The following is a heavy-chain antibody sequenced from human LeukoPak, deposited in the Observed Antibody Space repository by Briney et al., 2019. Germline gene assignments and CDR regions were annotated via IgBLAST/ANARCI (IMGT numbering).Heavy chain of an antibody. Sequence: GSSVKVSCKASGGTFSSYAISWVRQAPGQGLEWMGGIIPIFGTANYAQKFQGRVTITADESTSTAYMELSSLRSEDTAVYYCARAPSSGWDGYYYYGMDVWGKGTTVTVSS. J-gene: IGHJ6*04. V-gene: IGHV1-69*01. CDR3: ARAPSSGWDGYYYYGMDV. CDR1: GGTFSSYA. CDR2: IIPIFGTA. D-gene: IGHD6-25*01.